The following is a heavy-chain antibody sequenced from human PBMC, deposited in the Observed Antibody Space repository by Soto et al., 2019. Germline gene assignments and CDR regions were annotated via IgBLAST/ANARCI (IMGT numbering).Heavy chain of an antibody. CDR1: GFSSSDYW. V-gene: IGHV3-7*03. D-gene: IGHD2-15*01. J-gene: IGHJ4*02. CDR2: IIQDGRAI. CDR3: ARGGELSLLPLDY. Sequence: GGSLRLSCAASGFSSSDYWMSWVRQAPGRGLEWVAHIIQDGRAIYYVDSVRGRFTISRDSAGNSVFLEMHRLRVEDTAVYYCARGGELSLLPLDYWGLGTLVTVSS.